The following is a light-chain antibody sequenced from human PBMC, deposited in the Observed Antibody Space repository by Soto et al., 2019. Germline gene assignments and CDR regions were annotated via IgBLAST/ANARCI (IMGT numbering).Light chain of an antibody. CDR3: GAWDISLSAYV. V-gene: IGLV1-51*02. CDR1: SSNIESNY. Sequence: SVLTQPPSVSASPGQKVTISCSGSSSNIESNYVSWFQQLPRTAPNLLIYENNKRLSGFPDRFSASKSGTSATLVITGLQTGDEADYFCGAWDISLSAYVFGTGTKVTVL. CDR2: ENN. J-gene: IGLJ1*01.